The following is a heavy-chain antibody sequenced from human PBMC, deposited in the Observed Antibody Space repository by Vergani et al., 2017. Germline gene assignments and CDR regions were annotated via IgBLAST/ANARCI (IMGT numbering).Heavy chain of an antibody. J-gene: IGHJ6*02. CDR3: ARAVLAMVRGAPVWDYYYGMDV. Sequence: QVQLVQSGAEVKKPGSSVKVSCKASGGTFSSYAISWVRQAPGQGLEWMGRIIPILGIANYAQKFQGRVTITADKYTSPAYMELSSLRSDDTAVYYCARAVLAMVRGAPVWDYYYGMDVWGQGTTVTVSS. CDR1: GGTFSSYA. CDR2: IIPILGIA. D-gene: IGHD3-10*01. V-gene: IGHV1-69*04.